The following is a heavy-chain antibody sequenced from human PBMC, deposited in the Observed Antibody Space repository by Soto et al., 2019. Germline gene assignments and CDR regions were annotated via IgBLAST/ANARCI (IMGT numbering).Heavy chain of an antibody. CDR1: GFTFSSYS. CDR2: ISSSSSTM. J-gene: IGHJ4*02. D-gene: IGHD3-9*01. CDR3: ARVVRYPPRFDY. V-gene: IGHV3-48*01. Sequence: EVQLVESGGGLVQPGGSLRLSCAASGFTFSSYSMNWVRQAPGKGLEWVSYISSSSSTMYYADSVKGRFTISRDNAKNSLYLQMNSLRAEDTAVYYCARVVRYPPRFDYWGQGTLVTVSS.